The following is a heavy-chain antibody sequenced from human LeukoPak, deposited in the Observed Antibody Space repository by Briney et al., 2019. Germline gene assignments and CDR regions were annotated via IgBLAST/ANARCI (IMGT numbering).Heavy chain of an antibody. V-gene: IGHV1-18*01. CDR1: GYTFTNYG. Sequence: ASVKVSCKASGYTFTNYGISWVRQAPGQGLEWMGWISAYNGNTNYTQKLQGRVTLATDTSTNTAYLELRSLRSDDTAVYYCARDRAIAVTGGLSWDYWGQGTLVTVSP. D-gene: IGHD6-19*01. J-gene: IGHJ4*02. CDR3: ARDRAIAVTGGLSWDY. CDR2: ISAYNGNT.